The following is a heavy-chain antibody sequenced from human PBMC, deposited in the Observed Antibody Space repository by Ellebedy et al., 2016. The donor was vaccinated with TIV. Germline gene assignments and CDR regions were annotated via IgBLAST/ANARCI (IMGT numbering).Heavy chain of an antibody. CDR2: INPNSGGT. CDR1: GYTFTAYY. CDR3: ARDGACGGDCYGDNY. J-gene: IGHJ4*02. D-gene: IGHD2-21*02. Sequence: AASVKVSCKASGYTFTAYYMHWVRQAPGQGLEWMGWINPNSGGTNYAQNFQGRVTMTRDTSISTAYMELSWLRSDDTAVYYCARDGACGGDCYGDNYWGQGSLVTVSS. V-gene: IGHV1-2*02.